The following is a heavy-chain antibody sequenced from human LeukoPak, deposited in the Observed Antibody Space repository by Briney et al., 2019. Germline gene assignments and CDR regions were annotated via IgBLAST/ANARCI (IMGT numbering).Heavy chain of an antibody. CDR1: GGSVCSGNYY. CDR2: IYYSGST. D-gene: IGHD3-16*02. V-gene: IGHV4-61*01. CDR3: ARGGLRLGELSSPDY. Sequence: PSETLSLTCTVSGGSVCSGNYYWSWIRQPPGTGLEWIGYIYYSGSTNYNPSLKSRVTISVDTSKNQFSLRLSSVTAADTAVYYCARGGLRLGELSSPDYWGQGTLVTVSS. J-gene: IGHJ4*02.